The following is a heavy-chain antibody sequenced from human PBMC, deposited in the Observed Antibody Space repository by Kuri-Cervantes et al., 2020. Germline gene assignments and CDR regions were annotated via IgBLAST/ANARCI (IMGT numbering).Heavy chain of an antibody. CDR1: GFTFSNAW. CDR2: IKSKTDGGTT. CDR3: ARGGAATHVVPYYYYGMDV. V-gene: IGHV3-15*01. Sequence: GESLKISCAASGFTFSNAWMSWVRQAPGKGLEWVGRIKSKTDGGTTDYAAPVKGRFTISRDDSKNTLYLQMNSLKTEDTAVYYCARGGAATHVVPYYYYGMDVWGQGTTVTVSS. J-gene: IGHJ6*02. D-gene: IGHD2-15*01.